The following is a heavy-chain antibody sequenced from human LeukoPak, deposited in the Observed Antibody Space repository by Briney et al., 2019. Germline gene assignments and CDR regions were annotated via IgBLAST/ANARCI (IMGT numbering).Heavy chain of an antibody. V-gene: IGHV3-66*02. CDR1: GFTVSSNY. Sequence: GGSLRLSCAASGFTVSSNYMDWVRQAPGKGLEWVSIIYSSGSTYYADSVKGRFTISRDNSKNTLYLQMNSLRTEDTAVYYCARAMGTDDFWGQGALVTVSS. CDR3: ARAMGTDDF. D-gene: IGHD7-27*01. CDR2: IYSSGST. J-gene: IGHJ4*02.